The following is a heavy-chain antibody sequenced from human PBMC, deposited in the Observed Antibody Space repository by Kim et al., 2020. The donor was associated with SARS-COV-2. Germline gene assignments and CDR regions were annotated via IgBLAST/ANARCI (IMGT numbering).Heavy chain of an antibody. CDR3: ARESRGYSSAY. V-gene: IGHV3-30*15. D-gene: IGHD5-12*01. Sequence: NQYCAESVKGRFTISRDSSKNMLYLQMSSLRAEDTAVYYCARESRGYSSAYSGQGTLVTVSS. CDR2: NQ. J-gene: IGHJ4*02.